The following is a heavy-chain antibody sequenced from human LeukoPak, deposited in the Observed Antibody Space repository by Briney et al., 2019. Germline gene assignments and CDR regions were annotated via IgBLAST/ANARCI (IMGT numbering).Heavy chain of an antibody. V-gene: IGHV1-46*01. D-gene: IGHD1/OR15-1a*01. Sequence: ASVKVSCKASGYTFTTHYMHWVRQAPGQGLEWMGIINPSGGSTTYAQNFQGRVTMTRDTSTSTVYMELSGLRSDDTAVYYCARGTTEGFDPWGQGTLVTVSS. CDR1: GYTFTTHY. J-gene: IGHJ5*02. CDR3: ARGTTEGFDP. CDR2: INPSGGST.